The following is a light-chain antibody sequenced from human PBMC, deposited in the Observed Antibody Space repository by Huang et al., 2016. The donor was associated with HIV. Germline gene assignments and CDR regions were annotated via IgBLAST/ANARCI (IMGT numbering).Light chain of an antibody. CDR2: ATS. J-gene: IGKJ4*01. Sequence: DIQMTQSPSSLSASGGDRVTITCRASQSIGSYVNWYQQKPGKAPKLLIYATSSLQSGVPSRFSGSGSGTDFTLTISSLQPEDFASYFCQQTNSAPLTFGGGTKVEIK. CDR1: QSIGSY. CDR3: QQTNSAPLT. V-gene: IGKV1-39*01.